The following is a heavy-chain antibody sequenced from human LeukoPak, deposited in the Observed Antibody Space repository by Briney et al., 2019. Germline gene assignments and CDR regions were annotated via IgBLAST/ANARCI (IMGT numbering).Heavy chain of an antibody. CDR1: GFTFDDYA. V-gene: IGHV3-43*02. CDR2: ISGDGGTT. J-gene: IGHJ4*02. Sequence: QAGGSLRLSCAASGFTFDDYAMQWVRQAPGKGLEWVSLISGDGGTTYYADSVKGRFTISRDNSKNSLYLQMNSLRTEDTALYYCAKPLNYYDPIDYWGQGTLVTVSS. D-gene: IGHD3-22*01. CDR3: AKPLNYYDPIDY.